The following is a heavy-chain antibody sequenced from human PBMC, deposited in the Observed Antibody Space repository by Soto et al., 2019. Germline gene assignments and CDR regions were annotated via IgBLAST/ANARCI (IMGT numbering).Heavy chain of an antibody. Sequence: GGSLRLSCAASGFTFSSYGMHWFRQAPGKGLEWVAVISYDGSNKYYADSVKGRVTLTSDTPTSTVYMELRSLRSEDTAIYYCARDEYHYGSGSSYSTLDDWGQGTLVTVSS. CDR3: ARDEYHYGSGSSYSTLDD. CDR1: GFTFSSYG. V-gene: IGHV3-30*03. CDR2: ISYDGSNK. J-gene: IGHJ4*02. D-gene: IGHD3-10*01.